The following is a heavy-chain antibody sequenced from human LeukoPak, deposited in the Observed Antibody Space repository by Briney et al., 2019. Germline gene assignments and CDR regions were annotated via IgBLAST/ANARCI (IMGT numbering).Heavy chain of an antibody. J-gene: IGHJ4*02. CDR1: GYTFTGYY. Sequence: ASVKVSCKASGYTFTGYYILWVRQAPGQGLEWMGWIERDSGGTNYAQKFQGRVTMTRDTSITTAYMELSRLRSDDTAVYYCATGHVTAASFDYWGQGTLVTVSS. D-gene: IGHD5-18*01. V-gene: IGHV1-2*02. CDR3: ATGHVTAASFDY. CDR2: IERDSGGT.